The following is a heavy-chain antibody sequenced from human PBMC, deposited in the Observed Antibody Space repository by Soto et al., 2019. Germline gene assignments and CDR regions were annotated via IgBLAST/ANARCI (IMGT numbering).Heavy chain of an antibody. CDR2: ISGSGDST. CDR1: GFTFSSYA. V-gene: IGHV3-23*01. CDR3: AKGVPGIAVAGAGYFQH. Sequence: EVHLLVSGGGLVQPGGSLRLSCAASGFTFSSYAMSWVRQAPGKGLEWVSGISGSGDSTYYADSVKGRFTMSRDNSKNTLYLQMNSLRAEDTAVYYCAKGVPGIAVAGAGYFQHWGQGTLVTVSS. D-gene: IGHD6-19*01. J-gene: IGHJ1*01.